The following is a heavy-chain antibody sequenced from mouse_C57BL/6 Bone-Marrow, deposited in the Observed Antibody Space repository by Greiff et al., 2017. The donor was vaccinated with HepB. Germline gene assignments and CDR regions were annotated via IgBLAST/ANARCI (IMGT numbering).Heavy chain of an antibody. V-gene: IGHV1-62-2*01. J-gene: IGHJ2*01. CDR1: GYTFTEYT. Sequence: VKLMESGAELVKPGASVKLSCKASGYTFTEYTIHWVKQRSGQGLEWIGWFYPGSGSIKYNEKFKDKATLTADKSSSTVYMELSRLTSEDSAVYFCARHEDHGNSFDYWGQGTTLTVSS. CDR3: ARHEDHGNSFDY. D-gene: IGHD2-1*01. CDR2: FYPGSGSI.